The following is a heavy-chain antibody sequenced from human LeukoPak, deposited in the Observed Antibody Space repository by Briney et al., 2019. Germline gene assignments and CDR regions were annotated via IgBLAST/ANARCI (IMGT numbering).Heavy chain of an antibody. Sequence: PSETLSLTCTVSGGSISSSSYYWGWIRQPPGKGLEWIGSIYYSGSTYYNPSLKSRVTISVDTSKNQFPLKLSSVTAADTAVYYCARRVDYGDRNWFDPWGQGTLVTVSS. V-gene: IGHV4-39*01. CDR3: ARRVDYGDRNWFDP. CDR1: GGSISSSSYY. D-gene: IGHD4-17*01. CDR2: IYYSGST. J-gene: IGHJ5*02.